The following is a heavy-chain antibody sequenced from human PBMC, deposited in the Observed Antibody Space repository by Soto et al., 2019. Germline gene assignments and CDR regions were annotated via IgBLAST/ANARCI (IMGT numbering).Heavy chain of an antibody. CDR1: GFTFSSYS. J-gene: IGHJ4*02. D-gene: IGHD3-22*01. V-gene: IGHV3-21*01. CDR2: ISSSSSYI. CDR3: ARASYYYDGSGYHGY. Sequence: EVQLVESGGGLVKPGGSLRLSCAASGFTFSSYSMNWVRQAPGKGLEWVSSISSSSSYIYYADSVKGRFTISRDNAKNSLYLQMNSLRAEDTAVYYCARASYYYDGSGYHGYWGPGSLVTVSS.